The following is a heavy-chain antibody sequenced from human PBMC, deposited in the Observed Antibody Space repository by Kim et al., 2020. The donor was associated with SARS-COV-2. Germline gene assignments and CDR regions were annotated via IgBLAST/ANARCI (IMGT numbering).Heavy chain of an antibody. CDR3: ARGAYCRGGICFPPGGY. CDR1: GYSFTAYT. CDR2: INAAYGNT. D-gene: IGHD2-15*01. Sequence: ASVKVSCKASGYSFTAYTIHWVRQAPGQRLEWMGWINAAYGNTEFSQKFQGRVTSSRDTTATTVHMEVSSLRSEDTAVYYCARGAYCRGGICFPPGGYWGQGTLVTVSS. J-gene: IGHJ4*02. V-gene: IGHV1-3*01.